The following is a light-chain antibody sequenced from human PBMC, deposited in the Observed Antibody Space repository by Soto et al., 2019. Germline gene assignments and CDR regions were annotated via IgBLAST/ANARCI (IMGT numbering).Light chain of an antibody. J-gene: IGLJ1*01. CDR2: DVS. CDR1: SSDVGGYNF. Sequence: QSALTQPRSVSGSPGQSVTISCTGTSSDVGGYNFVSWYQQHPAKAPKLMIYDVSKRPSGVPDRFSGSKSGNTASLTISGLQTDDEADYYCCSYAGSYTFGVFGTGTKVTVL. V-gene: IGLV2-11*01. CDR3: CSYAGSYTFGV.